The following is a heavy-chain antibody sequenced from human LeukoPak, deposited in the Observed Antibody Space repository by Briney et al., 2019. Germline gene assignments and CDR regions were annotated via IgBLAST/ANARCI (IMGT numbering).Heavy chain of an antibody. V-gene: IGHV1-24*01. J-gene: IGHJ5*02. D-gene: IGHD3-3*01. Sequence: ASVKVSCKVSGYTLTELSMHWVRQAPGKGLEWMGGFDPEDGETIYAQKFQGRVTMTEDTSTDTAYMELSSLRSEDTAVYYCATGGRRRITIFGVVIRFDPWGQGTLVTVSS. CDR2: FDPEDGET. CDR3: ATGGRRRITIFGVVIRFDP. CDR1: GYTLTELS.